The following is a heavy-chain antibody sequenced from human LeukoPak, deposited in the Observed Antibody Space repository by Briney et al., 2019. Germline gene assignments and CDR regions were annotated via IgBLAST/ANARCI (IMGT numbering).Heavy chain of an antibody. CDR2: ISYDGSNK. J-gene: IGHJ3*02. Sequence: PGGSLRLSCAASGFTFSSYGIHWVRQAPGKGLEWVAVISYDGSNKYYGDSVKGRFIISRDNSKNTLYLQMNSLRTEDTAVYYCAKASGVPWADYAFDIWGQGTMVTVSS. CDR3: AKASGVPWADYAFDI. CDR1: GFTFSSYG. V-gene: IGHV3-30*18. D-gene: IGHD3-10*01.